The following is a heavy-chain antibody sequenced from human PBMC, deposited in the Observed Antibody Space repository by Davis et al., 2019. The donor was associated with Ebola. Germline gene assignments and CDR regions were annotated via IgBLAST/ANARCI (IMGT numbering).Heavy chain of an antibody. D-gene: IGHD3-3*01. J-gene: IGHJ5*02. CDR2: INHSGST. Sequence: SETLSLTCAVYGGSFSGYYWSWIRQPPGKGLEWIGEINHSGSTNYNPSLKSRVTISVDTSKNQFSLKLSSVTAADTAVYYCARGLMGWSGYYTDNDWFDPWGQGTLVTVSS. CDR3: ARGLMGWSGYYTDNDWFDP. V-gene: IGHV4-34*01. CDR1: GGSFSGYY.